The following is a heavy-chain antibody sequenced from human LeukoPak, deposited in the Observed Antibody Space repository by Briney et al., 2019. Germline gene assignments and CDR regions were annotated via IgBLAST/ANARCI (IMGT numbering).Heavy chain of an antibody. D-gene: IGHD6-19*01. CDR3: ARRDTGWNYCDY. Sequence: SETLSLTCTISGDSIIGHYWSWIRQPPGKRLEWIGDIHYKGSTNYNLSLKSRVTISVDTSKNHLSLNLTSVLAADTAIYYCARRDTGWNYCDYWGQGILVTVSS. CDR1: GDSIIGHY. V-gene: IGHV4-59*08. J-gene: IGHJ4*02. CDR2: IHYKGST.